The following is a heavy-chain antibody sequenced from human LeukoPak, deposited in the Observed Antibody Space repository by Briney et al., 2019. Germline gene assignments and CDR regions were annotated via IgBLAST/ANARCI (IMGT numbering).Heavy chain of an antibody. D-gene: IGHD2-2*01. CDR3: ARQDIVVVPAANSYYYYMDV. CDR1: GYRFTSYW. V-gene: IGHV5-51*01. J-gene: IGHJ6*03. CDR2: IYPGDSDT. Sequence: GESLKISCKGSGYRFTSYWIGWVRQMPGKGLEWMGIIYPGDSDTRYSPSFQGQVTISADKSISTAYLQWSSLKASDTAMYYCARQDIVVVPAANSYYYYMDVWGKGTTVTVSS.